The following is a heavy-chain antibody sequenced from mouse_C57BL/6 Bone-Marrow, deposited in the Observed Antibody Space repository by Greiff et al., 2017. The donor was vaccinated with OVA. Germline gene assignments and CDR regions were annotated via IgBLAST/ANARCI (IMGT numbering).Heavy chain of an antibody. CDR3: AIKPPYDGCSDWYFDV. CDR1: GYTFTSYW. J-gene: IGHJ1*03. V-gene: IGHV1-74*01. Sequence: QVQLQQSGAELVKPGASVKGAVESSGYTFTSYWMHWVKQRPGQGLEWIGRIHPSDSDTNYNQKFKGKATLTVDKYTSTTYMQLSSLTSEDSAVYYCAIKPPYDGCSDWYFDVWGTGTTVTVSS. CDR2: IHPSDSDT. D-gene: IGHD2-3*01.